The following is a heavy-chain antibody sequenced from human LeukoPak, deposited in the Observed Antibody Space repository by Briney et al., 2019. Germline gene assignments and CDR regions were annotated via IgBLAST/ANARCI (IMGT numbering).Heavy chain of an antibody. CDR2: ISGYDGNT. D-gene: IGHD3-10*01. Sequence: GASVKVSCTASGYTFTSYGISWVRQAPGQGLEWMGWISGYDGNTDYAQKFQGRLTMTTDTSTSTAYMELRSLRPDDTAVYYCARESHVTREDYWGRGTLVTVSS. CDR3: ARESHVTREDY. J-gene: IGHJ4*02. CDR1: GYTFTSYG. V-gene: IGHV1-18*01.